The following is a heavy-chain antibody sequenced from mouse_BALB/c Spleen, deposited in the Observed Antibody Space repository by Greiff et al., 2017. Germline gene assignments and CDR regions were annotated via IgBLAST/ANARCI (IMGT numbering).Heavy chain of an antibody. CDR1: GFSLTSYG. D-gene: IGHD2-3*01. Sequence: VMLVESGPGLVAPSQSLSITCTVSGFSLTSYGVHWVRQPPGKGLEWLGVIWAGGSTNYNSALMSRLSISKDNSKSQVFLKMNSLQTDDTAMYYCARGDDPSWFAYWGQGTLVTVSA. CDR2: IWAGGST. CDR3: ARGDDPSWFAY. V-gene: IGHV2-9*02. J-gene: IGHJ3*01.